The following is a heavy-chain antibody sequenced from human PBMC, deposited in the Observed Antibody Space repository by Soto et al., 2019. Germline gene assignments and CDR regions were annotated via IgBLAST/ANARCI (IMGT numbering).Heavy chain of an antibody. D-gene: IGHD4-17*01. CDR2: IIPIFGTA. CDR3: ASAKSLRQSNYYYYGMDV. V-gene: IGHV1-69*13. CDR1: GCTFSSYA. J-gene: IGHJ6*02. Sequence: SVKVSCKASGCTFSSYAISWVRQAPGQGLEWMGGIIPIFGTANYAQKFQGRVTITADESTSTAYMELSSLRSEDTAVYYCASAKSLRQSNYYYYGMDVWGQGTTVTVSS.